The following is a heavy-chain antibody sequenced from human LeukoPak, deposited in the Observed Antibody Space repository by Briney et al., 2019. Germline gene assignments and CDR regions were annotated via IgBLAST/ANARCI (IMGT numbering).Heavy chain of an antibody. CDR3: ARKTAAASDY. J-gene: IGHJ4*02. CDR1: GFTFSSYG. CDR2: IWYDGSNK. V-gene: IGHV3-33*01. D-gene: IGHD6-13*01. Sequence: PGGSLRLSCAAPGFTFSSYGMGWVRQAPGKGREWVELIWYDGSNKDYAECVKGRFTISRDSSKNTLYLQINSLRAEDTAVYYCARKTAAASDYWGQGTLVTVSS.